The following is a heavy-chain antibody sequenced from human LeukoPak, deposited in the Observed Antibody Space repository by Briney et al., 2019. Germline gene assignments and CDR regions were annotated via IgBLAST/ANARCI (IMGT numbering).Heavy chain of an antibody. CDR3: ARELAEWFGIFDY. V-gene: IGHV4-4*07. J-gene: IGHJ4*02. CDR1: GGSISSYF. CDR2: IYTSGST. D-gene: IGHD3-10*01. Sequence: SETLSLTCTVSGGSISSYFWRWIRQPAGKGLGWIGRIYTSGSTNYNPSLKSRVTMSVDTSKNQFSLKLSSVAAADTAVYYCARELAEWFGIFDYWGQVTLVTVAS.